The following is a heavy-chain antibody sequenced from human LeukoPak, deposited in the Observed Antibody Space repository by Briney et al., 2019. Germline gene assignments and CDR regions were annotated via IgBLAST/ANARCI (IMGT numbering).Heavy chain of an antibody. Sequence: SQTLSLTCTVSGGSISNEDYYWSWFRQPPGKGLEWIGYIYYSGSAYYNPSLKSRVSISIDTSKNQFSLKLSSVTAADTAMYYCARSAITVDYWGQGTLVTVSS. CDR1: GGSISNEDYY. V-gene: IGHV4-30-4*08. D-gene: IGHD3-3*01. J-gene: IGHJ4*02. CDR2: IYYSGSA. CDR3: ARSAITVDY.